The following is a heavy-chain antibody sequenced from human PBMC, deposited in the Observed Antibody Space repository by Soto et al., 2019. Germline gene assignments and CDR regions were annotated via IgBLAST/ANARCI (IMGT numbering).Heavy chain of an antibody. Sequence: PGPPVKVSCKASGYTFTSYAMHWVRQAPGQRLEWMGWINAGNGNTKYSQKFQGRVTITRDTSASTAYMELSSLRSEDTAVYYCARDRAVTIFGVVIIGYYYGMDVWGQGTTVTVSS. CDR1: GYTFTSYA. J-gene: IGHJ6*02. D-gene: IGHD3-3*01. CDR3: ARDRAVTIFGVVIIGYYYGMDV. V-gene: IGHV1-3*01. CDR2: INAGNGNT.